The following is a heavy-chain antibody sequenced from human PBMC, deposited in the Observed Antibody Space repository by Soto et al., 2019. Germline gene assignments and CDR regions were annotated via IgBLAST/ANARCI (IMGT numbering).Heavy chain of an antibody. V-gene: IGHV6-1*01. CDR2: TYYRCKWYN. D-gene: IGHD6-6*01. CDR1: GARVSSNSAA. Sequence: SQTLSLTCALSGARVSSNSAAWNWIRQSPSRGLEWLGRTYYRCKWYNDYAVSVKSRITINPATSKNQFSLQLNSVTPEDTAVYYCVRYSSSTEYYYGMDVWGQGTTVTVSS. J-gene: IGHJ6*02. CDR3: VRYSSSTEYYYGMDV.